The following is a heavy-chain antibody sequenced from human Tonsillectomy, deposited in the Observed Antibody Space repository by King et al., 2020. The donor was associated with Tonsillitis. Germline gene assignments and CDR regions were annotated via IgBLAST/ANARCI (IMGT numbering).Heavy chain of an antibody. V-gene: IGHV4-61*01. Sequence: VQLQESGPGLVKPSETLSLTCTVSGGSVSSGSYYWGWIRQPPGKGLEWIGYIYYSGSTNYNPSLKSRVTISVDTSKNHFSLKLSSVTAADTAVYYCARDRDDIKQGEKYNWFAPWGQGTLVTVSS. CDR2: IYYSGST. CDR1: GGSVSSGSYY. CDR3: ARDRDDIKQGEKYNWFAP. D-gene: IGHD3-9*01. J-gene: IGHJ5*02.